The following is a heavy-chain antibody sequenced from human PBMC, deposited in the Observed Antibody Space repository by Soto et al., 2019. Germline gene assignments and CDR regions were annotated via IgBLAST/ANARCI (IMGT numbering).Heavy chain of an antibody. D-gene: IGHD2-2*01. CDR2: ISGGGGST. J-gene: IGHJ4*02. Sequence: GGSLRLSCAASGFTFNSYAMSWVRQAPGKGLDGVSGISGGGGSTYDGGSVKGRFTISKDNAKSLLYLQMNSLRVEDIAVYYCAPPSCYACAYSGQGTLDIVSS. V-gene: IGHV3-23*01. CDR3: APPSCYACAY. CDR1: GFTFNSYA.